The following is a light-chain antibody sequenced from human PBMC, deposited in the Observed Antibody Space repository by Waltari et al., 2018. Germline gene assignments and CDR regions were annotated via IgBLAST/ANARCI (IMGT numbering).Light chain of an antibody. Sequence: SSELTQGPDVSVALGQTVKITCQGDSLRTYYASWYQVKPGQAPVLVLFGKEKRPSGTPDRISGYSAGTTSSLTITGAQAEDEADYYCHSRKGSDNQVVFGGGTKLTVL. CDR3: HSRKGSDNQVV. J-gene: IGLJ3*02. CDR2: GKE. CDR1: SLRTYY. V-gene: IGLV3-19*01.